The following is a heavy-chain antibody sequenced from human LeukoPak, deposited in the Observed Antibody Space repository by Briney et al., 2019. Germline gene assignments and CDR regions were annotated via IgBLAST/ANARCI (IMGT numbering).Heavy chain of an antibody. CDR2: IYYSGNT. V-gene: IGHV4-39*07. Sequence: SETLSLTCSVSGGSISGSDYYWGFIRQPPGEGLEWVASIYYSGNTYYNPSLKSRVTISVDTSKNQFSLKLSSVTAADTAVYYCAREAGGYSGYAYPDYWGQGTLVTVSS. CDR1: GGSISGSDYY. D-gene: IGHD5-12*01. J-gene: IGHJ4*02. CDR3: AREAGGYSGYAYPDY.